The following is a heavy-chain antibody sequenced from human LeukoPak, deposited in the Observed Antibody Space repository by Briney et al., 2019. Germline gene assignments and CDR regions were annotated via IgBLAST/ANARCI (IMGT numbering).Heavy chain of an antibody. CDR1: GFTFNNYA. V-gene: IGHV3-30-3*01. CDR2: ISYDGSNK. J-gene: IGHJ5*02. Sequence: PGGSLRLSCAASGFTFNNYAMNWVRQAPGKGLEWVAVISYDGSNKYYADSVKGRFTISRDNSKNTLYLQMNSLRAEDTAVYYCARDTYYDFWSGYPNWFDPWGQGTLVTVSS. CDR3: ARDTYYDFWSGYPNWFDP. D-gene: IGHD3-3*01.